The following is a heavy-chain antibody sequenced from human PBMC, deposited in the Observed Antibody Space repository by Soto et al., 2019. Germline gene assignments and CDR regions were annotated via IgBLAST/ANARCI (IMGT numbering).Heavy chain of an antibody. V-gene: IGHV4-59*08. D-gene: IGHD4-17*01. CDR1: GGSISSSY. J-gene: IGHJ4*02. CDR2: IYYSGNT. Sequence: PSETLSLTCAVSGGSISSSYGSWLRQPPGKGLEWIGYIYYSGNTNYKPSLKSRVTISVDTSKNQFSLKLSSVTAADTAVYYCARQAFYGDYVYFDFWGQGTQVTVSS. CDR3: ARQAFYGDYVYFDF.